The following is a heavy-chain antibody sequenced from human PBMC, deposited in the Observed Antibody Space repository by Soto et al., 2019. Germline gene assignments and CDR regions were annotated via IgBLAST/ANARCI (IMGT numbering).Heavy chain of an antibody. D-gene: IGHD3-9*01. J-gene: IGHJ1*01. CDR1: GGSFTSHI. CDR2: IIPVLGVE. CDR3: ARDESDSLNDSGYFHH. V-gene: IGHV1-69*04. Sequence: GASVKVSCKASGGSFTSHILTWVRQAPGQGLEWMGRIIPVLGVEYYAQKFQDRVTITADKSTNTAYMELRSLRSDDTAVYYCARDESDSLNDSGYFHHWGQGTLVTVSS.